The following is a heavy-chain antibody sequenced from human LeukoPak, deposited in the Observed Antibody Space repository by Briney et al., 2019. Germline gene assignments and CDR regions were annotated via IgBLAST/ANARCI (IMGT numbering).Heavy chain of an antibody. Sequence: GRSLRLSCAASGLTFDDYAMHWVRQAPGKGLEWVSGISWNSGSIGYADSVKGRFTISRDNAKNSLYLQMNSLRAEDTALYYCAKDRGSGPYYYYGMNVWGQGTTVTVSS. J-gene: IGHJ6*02. CDR1: GLTFDDYA. V-gene: IGHV3-9*01. D-gene: IGHD3-10*01. CDR2: ISWNSGSI. CDR3: AKDRGSGPYYYYGMNV.